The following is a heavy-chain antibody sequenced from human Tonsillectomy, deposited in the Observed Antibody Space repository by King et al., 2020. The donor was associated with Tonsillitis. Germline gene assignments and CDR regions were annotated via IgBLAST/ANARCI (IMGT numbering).Heavy chain of an antibody. CDR3: ARDFGSGCRYYYYGMDV. V-gene: IGHV3-30*04. Sequence: VQLVESGGGVVQPGRSLRLSCAASGFTFSSHAMHWVRQAPGKGLEWVAVISYDGSNKYYADSVKGRFTISRDNSKNTLYLQMNSLRAEATAVYYCARDFGSGCRYYYYGMDVWGQGTTVTVSS. D-gene: IGHD3-10*01. J-gene: IGHJ6*02. CDR1: GFTFSSHA. CDR2: ISYDGSNK.